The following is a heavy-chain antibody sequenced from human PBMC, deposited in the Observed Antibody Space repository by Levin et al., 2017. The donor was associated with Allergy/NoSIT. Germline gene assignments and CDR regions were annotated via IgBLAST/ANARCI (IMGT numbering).Heavy chain of an antibody. J-gene: IGHJ6*02. CDR2: ISYDGSSK. V-gene: IGHV3-30*18. CDR3: AKGGYLSNYYYYAMDV. Sequence: GGSLRLSCAASGSSASGFIFSSYGMHWVRQAPGKGLEWVAVISYDGSSKYYAESVKGRFTISRDNSKNTVSLQMRSLTAEDTAVYYCAKGGYLSNYYYYAMDVWGQGTTVTVSS. D-gene: IGHD6-13*01. CDR1: GSSASGFIFSSYG.